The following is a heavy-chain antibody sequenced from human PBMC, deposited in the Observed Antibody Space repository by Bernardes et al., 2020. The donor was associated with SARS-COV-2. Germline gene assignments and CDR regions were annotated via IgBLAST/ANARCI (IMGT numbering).Heavy chain of an antibody. Sequence: SETLSLTCTVSGGSISSSSYYWGWLLQPPGKGLEWIGSIYYSGSTYYNPSLKSRVTISVDTSKNQFSLKLSSVTAADTAVYYCARDLRFLEWLSYNWFDPWGQGTLVTVSS. CDR1: GGSISSSSYY. J-gene: IGHJ5*02. CDR3: ARDLRFLEWLSYNWFDP. D-gene: IGHD3-3*01. CDR2: IYYSGST. V-gene: IGHV4-39*07.